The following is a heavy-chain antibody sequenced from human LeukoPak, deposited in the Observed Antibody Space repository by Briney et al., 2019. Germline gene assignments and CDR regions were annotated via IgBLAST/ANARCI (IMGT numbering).Heavy chain of an antibody. CDR3: ARDHNWNSLDY. J-gene: IGHJ4*02. D-gene: IGHD1-1*01. Sequence: GGSLRLSCAASGFTFSNFGMHWVRQAPGKGLEWVAIIWYDGSNKYYADSVKGRFTISRDNSKNTVHLQMNSLRAEDTAEYYCARDHNWNSLDYWGQGTLVTVSS. CDR2: IWYDGSNK. CDR1: GFTFSNFG. V-gene: IGHV3-33*01.